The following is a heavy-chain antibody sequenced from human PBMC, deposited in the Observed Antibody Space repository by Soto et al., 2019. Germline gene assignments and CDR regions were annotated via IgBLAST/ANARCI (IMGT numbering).Heavy chain of an antibody. CDR2: TGATGRTT. CDR3: ATVHNTSRSFDY. V-gene: IGHV3-23*01. J-gene: IGHJ4*02. D-gene: IGHD1-20*01. Sequence: LRLSCAASGFTFNIYAMTWVRQAPGKGLEWVSTTGATGRTTYYADSVKGRFTVSRDNSKNTLDLQMSNLRAEDTAVYYCATVHNTSRSFDYWGQGTLVTVSS. CDR1: GFTFNIYA.